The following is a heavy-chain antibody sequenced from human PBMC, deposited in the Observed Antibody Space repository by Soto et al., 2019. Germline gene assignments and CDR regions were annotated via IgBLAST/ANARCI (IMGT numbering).Heavy chain of an antibody. CDR3: ATDLIAAAGRRDY. J-gene: IGHJ4*02. CDR2: ISAYNGNT. V-gene: IGHV1-18*01. D-gene: IGHD6-13*01. Sequence: ASVKVSCKASGYTFTSYGISWVRQAPGQGLEWMGWISAYNGNTNYAQKLQGRVTMTKDTSTNTAYMELSSLRSEDTAVYYCATDLIAAAGRRDYWGQGTLVTVSS. CDR1: GYTFTSYG.